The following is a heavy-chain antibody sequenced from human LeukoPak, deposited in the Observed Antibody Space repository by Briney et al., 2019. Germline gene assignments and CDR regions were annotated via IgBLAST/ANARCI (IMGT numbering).Heavy chain of an antibody. V-gene: IGHV1-46*01. CDR1: GYTFTSYY. CDR2: INPSGGST. CDR3: ARDLQWTPVPRQPTYYFDY. J-gene: IGHJ4*02. D-gene: IGHD5-24*01. Sequence: ASVKVSCKASGYTFTSYYMHWVRQAPGQGLEWMGIINPSGGSTSYAQKFQGRVTMTRDMSTSTVYMELSSLRSEDTAVYYCARDLQWTPVPRQPTYYFDYWGQGTLVTVSS.